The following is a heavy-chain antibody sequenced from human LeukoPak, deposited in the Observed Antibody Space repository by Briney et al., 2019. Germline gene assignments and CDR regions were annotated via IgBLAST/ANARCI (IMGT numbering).Heavy chain of an antibody. CDR3: ARGVAYCSSTSCSFDY. CDR2: ISAYNGNT. J-gene: IGHJ4*02. V-gene: IGHV1-18*01. CDR1: GYTFTSYG. D-gene: IGHD2-2*01. Sequence: ASVKVSCKASGYTFTSYGISWVRQAPGQGLEWMGWISAYNGNTNYAQKLQGRVTMTTDTSTSTAYMELRSLRSEDTAVYYCARGVAYCSSTSCSFDYWGQGTLVTVSS.